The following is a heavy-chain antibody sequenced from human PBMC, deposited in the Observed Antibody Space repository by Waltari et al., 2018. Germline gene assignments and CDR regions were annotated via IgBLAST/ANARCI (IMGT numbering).Heavy chain of an antibody. D-gene: IGHD3-3*01. CDR3: ARDWYYDFWSGLDY. CDR2: IWYDGSNK. CDR1: GFTFSSYG. V-gene: IGHV3-33*01. Sequence: QVQLVESGGGVVQPGRSLRLSCAASGFTFSSYGMHWVRQAPGKGLGWVAVIWYDGSNKYYADSVKGRFTISRDNSKNTLYLQMNSLRAEDTAVYYCARDWYYDFWSGLDYWGQGTLVTVSS. J-gene: IGHJ4*02.